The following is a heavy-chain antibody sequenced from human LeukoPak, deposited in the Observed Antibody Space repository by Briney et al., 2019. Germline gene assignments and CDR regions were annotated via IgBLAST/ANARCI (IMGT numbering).Heavy chain of an antibody. D-gene: IGHD3-16*02. CDR3: AGAPRSWAFDY. Sequence: GASVKVSCKASGYTFTSYDINWLRQATGQGPEWMGWMNPNSGATGYAQKFQGRVTMTRSTSINTAYMELSSLRSEDTAVYYCAGAPRSWAFDYWGQGTLVTVSS. CDR2: MNPNSGAT. J-gene: IGHJ4*02. CDR1: GYTFTSYD. V-gene: IGHV1-8*01.